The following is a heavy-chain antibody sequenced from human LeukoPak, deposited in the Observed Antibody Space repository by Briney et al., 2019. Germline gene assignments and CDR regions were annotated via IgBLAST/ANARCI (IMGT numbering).Heavy chain of an antibody. CDR1: GLTFSSYE. CDR2: ISSRGSSI. D-gene: IGHD2-8*01. J-gene: IGHJ6*02. Sequence: PGGSLRLSCAASGLTFSSYEMNWVRQAPGEGGEWVSYISSRGSSIYYADSVKGRFTISRDNAKNSLYLQMNSLRAEDTAVYYCARVRVSAMVGMDVWGQGTTVTVSS. V-gene: IGHV3-48*03. CDR3: ARVRVSAMVGMDV.